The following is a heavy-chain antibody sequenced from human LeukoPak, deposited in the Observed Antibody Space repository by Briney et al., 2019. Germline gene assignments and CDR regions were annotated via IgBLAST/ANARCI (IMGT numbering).Heavy chain of an antibody. CDR1: GFTFSGYA. CDR2: ISGSGGST. J-gene: IGHJ4*02. Sequence: GGSLRLACAASGFTFSGYAMSWVRHAPGKGLEWVSAISGSGGSTYYADSVKGRFTISRDNSKNTLYLQMNSLRAEDTAVYYCAKDFVRAYCGADCYTTSQSIFDYWGQGTLVTVSS. V-gene: IGHV3-23*01. CDR3: AKDFVRAYCGADCYTTSQSIFDY. D-gene: IGHD2-21*02.